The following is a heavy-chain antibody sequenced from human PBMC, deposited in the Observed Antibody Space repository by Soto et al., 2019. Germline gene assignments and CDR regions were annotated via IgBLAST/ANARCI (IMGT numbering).Heavy chain of an antibody. D-gene: IGHD6-6*01. J-gene: IGHJ4*02. V-gene: IGHV3-11*06. CDR1: GFTFSDYY. Sequence: QVPVVESGGGLVKPGGSLRLSCAASGFTFSDYYMSWIRQAPGKGLEWVSYISSGSSYTSYADSVKGRYSISRENAKDSMYLQMTTLRPEYTAVYYCAREGGSSPVGGHGFDYWGLGTVVTVSS. CDR2: ISSGSSYT. CDR3: AREGGSSPVGGHGFDY.